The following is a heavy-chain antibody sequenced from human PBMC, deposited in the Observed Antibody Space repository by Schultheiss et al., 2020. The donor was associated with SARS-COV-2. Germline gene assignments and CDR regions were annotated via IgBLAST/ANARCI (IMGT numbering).Heavy chain of an antibody. CDR1: GFTFDDYA. Sequence: SLKISCAASGFTFDDYAMHWVRQAPGKGLEWVSGISWNSGSIGYADSVKGRFTISRDNAKNSLYLQMNSLRAEDTALYYCAKTLSPYGSGSYPYYFDYWGQGTLVTVSS. CDR2: ISWNSGSI. CDR3: AKTLSPYGSGSYPYYFDY. D-gene: IGHD3-10*01. J-gene: IGHJ4*02. V-gene: IGHV3-9*01.